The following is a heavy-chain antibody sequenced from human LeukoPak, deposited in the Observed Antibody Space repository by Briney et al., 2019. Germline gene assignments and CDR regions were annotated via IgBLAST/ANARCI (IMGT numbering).Heavy chain of an antibody. J-gene: IGHJ6*03. D-gene: IGHD3-10*01. CDR1: GFTFSSYA. V-gene: IGHV3-23*01. Sequence: HPGGSLRLSCAASGFTFSSYAMTWVRQAPGRGLEWVSAISGSGGSTYYADPVKGRFTISRDNSKNTLYLQMNSLRAEDTAVYYCAKGSRSMVRVPGGRKHAPCYMDVWGTGTTVTVSS. CDR2: ISGSGGST. CDR3: AKGSRSMVRVPGGRKHAPCYMDV.